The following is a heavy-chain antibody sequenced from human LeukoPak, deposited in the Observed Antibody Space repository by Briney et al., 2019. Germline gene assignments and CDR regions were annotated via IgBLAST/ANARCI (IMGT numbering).Heavy chain of an antibody. Sequence: SETLSLTCTVSGGSISSYYWSWIRQPPGKGLVWIGDIYDSGNTKYNPSLKSRVTISVDTSKNQFSLNLSSVTAADSAVYYCARVIGSYFDYWGQGTLVTVSS. J-gene: IGHJ4*02. CDR2: IYDSGNT. D-gene: IGHD1-26*01. V-gene: IGHV4-59*01. CDR3: ARVIGSYFDY. CDR1: GGSISSYY.